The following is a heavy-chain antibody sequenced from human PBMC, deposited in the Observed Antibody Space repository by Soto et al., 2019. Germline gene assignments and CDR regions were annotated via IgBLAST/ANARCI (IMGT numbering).Heavy chain of an antibody. CDR3: ARRLYYDSSGFEGGGMDV. CDR2: FYYSGST. CDR1: GGSISSSSYS. V-gene: IGHV4-39*01. J-gene: IGHJ6*02. Sequence: SETLSLTCTVSGGSISSSSYSWGWIRQPPGKGPEWIGTFYYSGSTYYNPSLKSRVTISVDTTKSQFFLKLNSVTAADTAVYYCARRLYYDSSGFEGGGMDVWGQGTTVTVSS. D-gene: IGHD3-22*01.